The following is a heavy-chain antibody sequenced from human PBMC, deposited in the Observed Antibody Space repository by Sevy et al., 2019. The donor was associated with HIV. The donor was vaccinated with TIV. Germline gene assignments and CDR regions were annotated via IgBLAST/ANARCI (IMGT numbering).Heavy chain of an antibody. CDR1: GFTFSSHG. D-gene: IGHD6-13*01. V-gene: IGHV3-30*03. CDR3: ARDSGYSINWYPAY. CDR2: MSYDGSYK. Sequence: GSLRLSCAASGFTFSSHGMHWVRQAPGKGLEWVAVMSYDGSYKSYGDSVKGRFTISRDDSKNTLYLQMNSLRPEDTAMYYCARDSGYSINWYPAYWGQGTLGTVSS. J-gene: IGHJ4*02.